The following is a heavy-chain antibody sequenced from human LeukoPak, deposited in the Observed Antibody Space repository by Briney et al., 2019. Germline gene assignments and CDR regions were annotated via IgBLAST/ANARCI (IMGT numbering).Heavy chain of an antibody. J-gene: IGHJ5*02. CDR2: ISAYNGNT. D-gene: IGHD4-17*01. CDR3: ARVSPPPTTVTKDP. Sequence: GASVKVSCKASGYTFTSYGISWVRQAPGQWLEWMGWISAYNGNTNYAQKLQGRVTMTTDTSTSTAYMELRSLRSDDTAVYYCARVSPPPTTVTKDPWGQGTLVTVSS. CDR1: GYTFTSYG. V-gene: IGHV1-18*01.